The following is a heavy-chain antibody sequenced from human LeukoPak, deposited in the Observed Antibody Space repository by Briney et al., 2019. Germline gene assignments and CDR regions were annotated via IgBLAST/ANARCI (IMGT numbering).Heavy chain of an antibody. CDR1: GFTFSTYW. V-gene: IGHV3-74*01. CDR3: VRDSTNGADY. Sequence: PGGSLRLSCAASGFTFSTYWMHWVRQVPGKGLVWASRISSDGSTTVYADSVKARFTISRDNAKNTLYLQMNTLRVEDTALYYCVRDSTNGADYWVQGTLVTVSS. J-gene: IGHJ4*02. CDR2: ISSDGSTT. D-gene: IGHD1-26*01.